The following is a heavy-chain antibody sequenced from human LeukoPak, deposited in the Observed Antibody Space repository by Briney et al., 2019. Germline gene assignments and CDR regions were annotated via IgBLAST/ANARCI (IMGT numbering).Heavy chain of an antibody. D-gene: IGHD5-18*01. V-gene: IGHV1-69*06. Sequence: SVKVSCKASGGTFSSYAISWVRQAPGQGLEWMGGIIPIFGTANYAQKFQGRVTITADKSTSTAYMELSSLRSEDTAVYYCASSFVAMVIEYYSDYWGQGTLVTVSS. J-gene: IGHJ4*02. CDR1: GGTFSSYA. CDR2: IIPIFGTA. CDR3: ASSFVAMVIEYYSDY.